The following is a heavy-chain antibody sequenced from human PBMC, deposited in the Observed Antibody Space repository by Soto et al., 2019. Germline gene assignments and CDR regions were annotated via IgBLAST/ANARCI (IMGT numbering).Heavy chain of an antibody. J-gene: IGHJ5*02. CDR3: TRPIGSRGISWFDP. CDR1: GFTFSDSS. Sequence: GGSLRLSCAASGFTFSDSSVHWVRQATGEGLEWVGRIRDKAHNYAVVYAESVKGRFTISRDDSKKTAYLQMNSLKTEDTAVYYCTRPIGSRGISWFDPWGQGTLVAVSS. CDR2: IRDKAHNYAV. D-gene: IGHD2-15*01. V-gene: IGHV3-73*01.